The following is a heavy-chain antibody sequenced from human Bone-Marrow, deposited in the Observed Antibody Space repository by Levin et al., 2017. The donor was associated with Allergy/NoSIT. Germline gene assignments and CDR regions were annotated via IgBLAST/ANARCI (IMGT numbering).Heavy chain of an antibody. D-gene: IGHD3-22*01. CDR3: AHTYFYDEPDYSQTEQLWFDS. J-gene: IGHJ5*01. CDR2: IYWDDDK. V-gene: IGHV2-5*02. CDR1: GFSLTTGGVG. Sequence: ESGPTLVKPPQTLTLTCSFSGFSLTTGGVGVGWIRQPPGKALEWLALIYWDDDKRYSSSLKSRLTITKDTSKNQVVLTMTDMDPVDTATYFCAHTYFYDEPDYSQTEQLWFDSWGQGILVTVSS.